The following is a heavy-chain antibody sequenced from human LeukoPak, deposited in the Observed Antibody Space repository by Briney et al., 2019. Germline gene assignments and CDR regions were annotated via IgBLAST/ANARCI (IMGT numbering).Heavy chain of an antibody. V-gene: IGHV3-48*03. Sequence: GGSLRLSCAASGFTFSSYEMNWVRQAPGKGLEWVSYISSSGSTRYYADSAKGRFTISRDNAKNTMYLQMNSLRAEDTAVYYCTREGLDPWGQGTLVTVSS. CDR3: TREGLDP. D-gene: IGHD2-21*01. CDR1: GFTFSSYE. CDR2: ISSSGSTR. J-gene: IGHJ5*02.